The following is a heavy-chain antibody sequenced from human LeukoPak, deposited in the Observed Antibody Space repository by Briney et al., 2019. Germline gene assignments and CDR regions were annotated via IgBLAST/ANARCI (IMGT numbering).Heavy chain of an antibody. J-gene: IGHJ4*02. CDR2: ISSRSSYI. CDR1: GLTFSDYS. D-gene: IGHD5-12*01. Sequence: PGGSLRLSCATSGLTFSDYSMNWVRQAPGKGLEWVSSISSRSSYIYYADSVKGRFTISRDNAKNSLYLQMNSLRAEDTAVYYCARESEGGYYKNGAQIDYWGQGTLVTVSS. V-gene: IGHV3-21*01. CDR3: ARESEGGYYKNGAQIDY.